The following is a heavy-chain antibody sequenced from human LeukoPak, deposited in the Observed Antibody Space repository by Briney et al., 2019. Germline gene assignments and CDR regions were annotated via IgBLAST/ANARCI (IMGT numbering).Heavy chain of an antibody. CDR1: GFTFSNYW. J-gene: IGHJ4*02. CDR3: ARDPRDIVATPDY. CDR2: ISTTGGNI. Sequence: SGGSLRLSCAASGFTFSNYWIHWVRQAPGKGLEWVSSISTTGGNIYYADSVKGRFSISRDNAKKSLYLQINSLRAEDTAVYYCARDPRDIVATPDYWGQGTLVTVSS. D-gene: IGHD5-12*01. V-gene: IGHV3-21*01.